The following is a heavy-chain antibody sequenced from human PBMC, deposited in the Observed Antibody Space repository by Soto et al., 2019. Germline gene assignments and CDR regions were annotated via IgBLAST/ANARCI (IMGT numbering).Heavy chain of an antibody. Sequence: QVQLVQSGAEVKKPGSSVRVSCKASGGTFSSNTLSWVRQAPGQGLEWMGRITPVLDMADYEQKFQDRLTITADKSTTTVYMERGSLRSEDTAIYSCARAISSGGRFSGMDVWGQGTTVTVSS. CDR2: ITPVLDMA. J-gene: IGHJ6*02. D-gene: IGHD3-16*01. V-gene: IGHV1-69*02. CDR3: ARAISSGGRFSGMDV. CDR1: GGTFSSNT.